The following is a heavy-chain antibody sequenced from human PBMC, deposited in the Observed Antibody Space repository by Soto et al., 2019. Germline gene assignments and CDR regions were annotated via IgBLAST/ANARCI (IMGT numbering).Heavy chain of an antibody. D-gene: IGHD1-26*01. CDR1: GFIFGTHG. CDR2: MSDDGKNE. J-gene: IGHJ5*02. V-gene: IGHV3-30*18. CDR3: AKNQGVELVPLATVDWFDP. Sequence: PGGSLRLSCAASGFIFGTHGMHWLRQAPGQGLEWVAVMSDDGKNEFYSDSVKGRFTISRDNSKSTVYLELNNLSAEDTAVYHCAKNQGVELVPLATVDWFDPWGQGSVVTVSS.